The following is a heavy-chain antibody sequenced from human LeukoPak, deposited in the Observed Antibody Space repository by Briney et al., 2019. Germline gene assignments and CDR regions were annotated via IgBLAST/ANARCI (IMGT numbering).Heavy chain of an antibody. CDR3: ATLDGEVHDY. Sequence: GGSLRLSCAASGFTFSSYAMHWVRQAPGKGLDWVAVISYDGSNKYYADSVKGRFTISRDNSKNTLYLQMNSLRAEDTAVYYCATLDGEVHDYWGQGTLVTVSS. D-gene: IGHD3-10*01. V-gene: IGHV3-30-3*01. CDR1: GFTFSSYA. CDR2: ISYDGSNK. J-gene: IGHJ4*02.